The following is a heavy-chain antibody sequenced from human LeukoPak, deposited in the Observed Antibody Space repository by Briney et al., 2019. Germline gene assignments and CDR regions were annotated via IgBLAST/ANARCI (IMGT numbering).Heavy chain of an antibody. Sequence: GGSLRLSCAASGFTFNSYAMNWVRQAPGEGLEWVSAISTSGGNTYYAASVKGRFTISRDNSKNTLYLQMSSLRAEDTAVYYCANGLWPSSDYWGQGTLVTVSS. D-gene: IGHD2-21*01. CDR2: ISTSGGNT. J-gene: IGHJ4*02. V-gene: IGHV3-23*01. CDR3: ANGLWPSSDY. CDR1: GFTFNSYA.